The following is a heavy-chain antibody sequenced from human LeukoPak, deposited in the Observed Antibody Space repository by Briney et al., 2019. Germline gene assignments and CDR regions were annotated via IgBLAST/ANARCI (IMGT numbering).Heavy chain of an antibody. V-gene: IGHV4-39*01. CDR1: GGSIRSSYYY. CDR3: ASLDGYNQFDP. J-gene: IGHJ5*02. Sequence: SETLSLTCTVSGGSIRSSYYYWGWIRQPPGKGLEWIGSIYDSGSTYYNPSLKSRVTISVDTSKNQFSLKLSSVTAADTAVYYCASLDGYNQFDPWGQGTLVTVSS. CDR2: IYDSGST. D-gene: IGHD5-24*01.